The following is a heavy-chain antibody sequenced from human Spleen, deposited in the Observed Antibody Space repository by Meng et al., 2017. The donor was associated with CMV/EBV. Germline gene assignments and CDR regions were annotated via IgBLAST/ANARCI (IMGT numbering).Heavy chain of an antibody. CDR2: TCYRSKWYT. CDR3: ARDSGLLPIWFDP. V-gene: IGHV6-1*01. CDR1: GDRVSGSGAA. J-gene: IGHJ5*02. Sequence: GDRVSGSGAAWNWIRQSPSRGLEWLGRTCYRSKWYTDYAVSEKSRITISPDTSKNQFSLHLSSVTPEDTAIYYCARDSGLLPIWFDPWGQGTLVTVSS. D-gene: IGHD3-10*01.